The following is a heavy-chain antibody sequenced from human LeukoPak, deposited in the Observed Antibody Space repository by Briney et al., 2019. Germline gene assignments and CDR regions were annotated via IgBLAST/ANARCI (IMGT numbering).Heavy chain of an antibody. CDR3: ARVQWTYDSSGYKGLGAFDI. J-gene: IGHJ3*02. CDR1: GGSISGYY. V-gene: IGHV4-59*08. D-gene: IGHD3-22*01. Sequence: SETLSLTCTVSGGSISGYYWIWIRQPPGMGLEWIGYVYYSGATNYNPSLKSRVTISVDTSKNQFSLKLSSVTAADTAVYYCARVQWTYDSSGYKGLGAFDIWGQGTMVTVSS. CDR2: VYYSGAT.